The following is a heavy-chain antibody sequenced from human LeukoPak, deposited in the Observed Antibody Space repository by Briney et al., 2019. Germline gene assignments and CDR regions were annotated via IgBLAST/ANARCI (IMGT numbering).Heavy chain of an antibody. CDR2: ISYDGSNK. V-gene: IGHV3-30*18. CDR1: GFTFSSFG. Sequence: GRSLRLSCAASGFTFSSFGMHWVRQAPGKGLEWVAVISYDGSNKYYADSVKGRFTISRDNSKNTLYLQMNSLRAEDTAVYYCAKDAQTAEVGAAYSVDYWGQGTLVTVSS. D-gene: IGHD1-26*01. J-gene: IGHJ4*02. CDR3: AKDAQTAEVGAAYSVDY.